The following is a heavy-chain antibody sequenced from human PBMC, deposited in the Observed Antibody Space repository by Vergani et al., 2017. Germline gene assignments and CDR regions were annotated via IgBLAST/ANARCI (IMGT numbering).Heavy chain of an antibody. CDR3: ARRTGVFSTTPFDY. Sequence: QLQLQESGPGLVKPSETLSLTCTVSGGSISSSSYYWGWIRQPPGKGLEWIGSIYYSGSTYYNPSLKSRVTISVDTSKNQFSLKLSSVTAADTAVCYCARRTGVFSTTPFDYWGQGTLVTVSS. CDR1: GGSISSSSYY. CDR2: IYYSGST. D-gene: IGHD1-1*01. V-gene: IGHV4-39*01. J-gene: IGHJ4*02.